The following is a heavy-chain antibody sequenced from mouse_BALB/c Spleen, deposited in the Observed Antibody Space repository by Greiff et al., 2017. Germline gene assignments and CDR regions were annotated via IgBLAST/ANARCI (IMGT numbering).Heavy chain of an antibody. CDR3: ARFITTVVAKGFAY. V-gene: IGHV5-9-4*01. D-gene: IGHD1-1*01. Sequence: EVKLVESGGGLVKPGGSLKLSCAASGFTFSSYAMSWVRQSPEKRLEWVAEISSGGSYTYYPDTVTGRFTISRDNAKNTLYLEMSSLRSEDTAMYYCARFITTVVAKGFAYWGQGTLVTVSA. J-gene: IGHJ3*01. CDR2: ISSGGSYT. CDR1: GFTFSSYA.